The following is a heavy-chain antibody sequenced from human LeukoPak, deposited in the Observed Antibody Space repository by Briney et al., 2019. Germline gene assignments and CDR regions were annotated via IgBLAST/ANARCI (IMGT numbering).Heavy chain of an antibody. CDR2: ISAYNGNT. J-gene: IGHJ6*03. CDR1: GYTFTSYG. V-gene: IGHV1-18*01. D-gene: IGHD3-10*01. CDR3: ARTLKGRITMVRGVTYYYYYMDV. Sequence: ASVKVSCKASGYTFTSYGISWVRQAPGQGLEWMGWISAYNGNTNYAQKLQGRVTITRNTSISTAYMELSSLRSEDTAVYYCARTLKGRITMVRGVTYYYYYMDVWGKGTTVTISS.